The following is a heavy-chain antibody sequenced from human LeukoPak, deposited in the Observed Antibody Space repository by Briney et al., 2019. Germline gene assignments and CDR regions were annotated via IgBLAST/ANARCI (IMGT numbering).Heavy chain of an antibody. J-gene: IGHJ5*02. D-gene: IGHD3-10*01. CDR1: GGSFSGYY. CDR2: INHSGST. V-gene: IGHV4-34*01. Sequence: SETLSLTCAVYGGSFSGYYWSWIRQPPGKGLEWIGEINHSGSTNYNPSLKSRVTISVDTSKTQFSLKLSSVTAADTAVYYCARGRPVLLWFGEPSNWFDPWGQGTLVTVSS. CDR3: ARGRPVLLWFGEPSNWFDP.